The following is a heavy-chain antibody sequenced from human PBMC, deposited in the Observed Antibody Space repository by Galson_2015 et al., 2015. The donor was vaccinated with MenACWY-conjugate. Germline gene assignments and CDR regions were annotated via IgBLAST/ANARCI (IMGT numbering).Heavy chain of an antibody. V-gene: IGHV4-39*07. CDR2: VSYSGKA. D-gene: IGHD5-18*01. J-gene: IGHJ4*02. Sequence: ATLSLTCAVSGGSITTSRYHWAWIRPTPGQDLEWIGTVSYSGKAYYNPSLKRRVSVSIDKSKSPFSLRIIPMTAADTAVYFCARGPGGHSFSYRDYFDCWGQGALVTVSS. CDR3: ARGPGGHSFSYRDYFDC. CDR1: GGSITTSRYH.